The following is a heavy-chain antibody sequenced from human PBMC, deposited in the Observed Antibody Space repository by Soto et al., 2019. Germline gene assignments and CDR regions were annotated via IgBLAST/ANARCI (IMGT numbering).Heavy chain of an antibody. CDR3: ARVGGSGWYVDY. D-gene: IGHD6-19*01. CDR2: IYDSGST. J-gene: IGHJ4*02. Sequence: QVQLQESGPGLVKPSETLSLTCTVSGGSISDYYWTWIRQPPGKGLEWLGYIYDSGSTSYNPSLKGRVNISVDRSKSQFSLTLSSVTAADTAIYYCARVGGSGWYVDYWGQGTLVTVSS. CDR1: GGSISDYY. V-gene: IGHV4-59*01.